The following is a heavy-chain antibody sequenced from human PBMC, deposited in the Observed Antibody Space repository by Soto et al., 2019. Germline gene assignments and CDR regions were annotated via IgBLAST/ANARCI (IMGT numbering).Heavy chain of an antibody. D-gene: IGHD1-26*01. J-gene: IGHJ4*02. V-gene: IGHV3-23*01. Sequence: EVHLLESGGGLAQAGGSLRLSCAASGFNFRIYPMNWVRQAPGKGLEWVSVMIGDGSSWDYADSVRGRFTISRDNSKNALYLQMNSLRAEDTAVYYCAKDLRPDGRYDLDYWGQGTLVTVSS. CDR2: MIGDGSSW. CDR1: GFNFRIYP. CDR3: AKDLRPDGRYDLDY.